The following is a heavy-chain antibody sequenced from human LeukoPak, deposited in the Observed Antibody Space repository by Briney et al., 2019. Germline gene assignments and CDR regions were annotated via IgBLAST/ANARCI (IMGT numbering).Heavy chain of an antibody. CDR3: AREAPRRVRYFDWLFSFDY. V-gene: IGHV4-4*07. CDR1: GGSISSYY. CDR2: IYTSGST. D-gene: IGHD3-9*01. J-gene: IGHJ4*02. Sequence: SETLSLTCTVSGGSISSYYWSWIRQPAGKGLEWIGRIYTSGSTNYNPSLKSRVTMSVDTSKNQFSLKLSSVTAADTAVYYCAREAPRRVRYFDWLFSFDYWGQGTLVTVSS.